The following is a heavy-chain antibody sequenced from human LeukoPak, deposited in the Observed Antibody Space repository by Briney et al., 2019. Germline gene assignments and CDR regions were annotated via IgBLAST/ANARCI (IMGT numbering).Heavy chain of an antibody. CDR1: GYAFTSYY. J-gene: IGHJ4*02. V-gene: IGHV1-46*01. CDR2: INPSGGST. CDR3: AREEESGYYTMI. Sequence: GASVKVSCKASGYAFTSYYMHWVRQAPGQGLEWMGIINPSGGSTSYAQKFQGRVTMTRDMSTSTVYMELSSLRSEDTAVYYCAREEESGYYTMIWGQGTLVTVSS. D-gene: IGHD3-3*01.